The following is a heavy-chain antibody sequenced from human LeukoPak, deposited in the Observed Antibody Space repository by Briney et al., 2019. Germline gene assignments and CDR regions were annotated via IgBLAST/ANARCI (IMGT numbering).Heavy chain of an antibody. CDR1: GGSISGYY. CDR2: ICYSGST. CDR3: ARGETAVIAPYAFDI. J-gene: IGHJ3*02. Sequence: SETLSLTFTFSGGSISGYYWSWIRQPPGKGLEWIGYICYSGSTNCNPSVKSRVAMSVDTSEKQFSLKLSSLTAADTAVYYCARGETAVIAPYAFDIWGQGTMVTVSS. V-gene: IGHV4-59*01. D-gene: IGHD4-17*01.